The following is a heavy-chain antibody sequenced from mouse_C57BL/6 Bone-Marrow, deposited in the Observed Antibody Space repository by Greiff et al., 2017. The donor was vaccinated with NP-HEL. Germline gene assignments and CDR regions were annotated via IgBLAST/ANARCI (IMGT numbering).Heavy chain of an antibody. CDR3: ARNPSITTVVGGNAMDY. V-gene: IGHV1-9*01. CDR1: GYTFTGYW. CDR2: ILPGSGST. Sequence: QVQLKQSGAELMKPGASVKLSCKATGYTFTGYWIEWVKQRPGHGLEWIGEILPGSGSTNYNEKFKGKATFTADTSSNTAYMQLSSLTTEDSAIYYCARNPSITTVVGGNAMDYWGQGTSVTVSS. J-gene: IGHJ4*01. D-gene: IGHD1-1*01.